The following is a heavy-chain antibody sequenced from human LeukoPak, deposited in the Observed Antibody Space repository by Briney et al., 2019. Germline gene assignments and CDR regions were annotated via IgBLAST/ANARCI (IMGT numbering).Heavy chain of an antibody. D-gene: IGHD6-19*01. CDR1: GCTFSSYS. J-gene: IGHJ4*02. V-gene: IGHV3-21*01. Sequence: NPGGSLRLSCAASGCTFSSYSMNWVRQAPGKGLEWVSSISSSSCYISYADSVKGRFTISRDNAKNSLYLQMNSLRAEDTAVYYCARGNTIAVAFDYWGQGTLVTVSS. CDR2: ISSSSCYI. CDR3: ARGNTIAVAFDY.